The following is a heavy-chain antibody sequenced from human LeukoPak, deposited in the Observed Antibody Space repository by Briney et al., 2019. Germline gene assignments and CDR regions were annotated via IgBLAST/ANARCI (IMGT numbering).Heavy chain of an antibody. CDR1: GFTFSDLW. Sequence: PGGSLRLSCAASGFTFSDLWMTWVRQAPGKGPEWVATIEPDGSVKYYVDSVKGRFTISRDNSKNTLYLQMNSLRAEDTAVYYCARGLVYSGSLDYWGQGTLVTVSS. J-gene: IGHJ4*02. V-gene: IGHV3-7*01. D-gene: IGHD1-26*01. CDR2: IEPDGSVK. CDR3: ARGLVYSGSLDY.